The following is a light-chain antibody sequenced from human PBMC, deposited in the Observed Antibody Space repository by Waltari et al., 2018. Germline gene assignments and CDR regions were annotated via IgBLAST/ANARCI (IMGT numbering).Light chain of an antibody. CDR2: EVS. CDR1: SSDVGGYNY. V-gene: IGLV2-14*01. CDR3: SSYTSSSTLV. Sequence: QSALTQPASVSGSPGQSITIPCTRTSSDVGGYNYVSWYQQPPGKAPKLMISEVSNRPSGVSNRFSGSKSGNTASLTISGLQAEDEADYYCSSYTSSSTLVFGGGTKLTVL. J-gene: IGLJ2*01.